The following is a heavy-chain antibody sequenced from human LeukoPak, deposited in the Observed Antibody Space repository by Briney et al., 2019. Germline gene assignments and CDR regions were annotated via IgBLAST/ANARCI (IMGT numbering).Heavy chain of an antibody. V-gene: IGHV4-59*01. CDR2: LYNTGST. Sequence: SETLSLTCTVSGGSISNFYWSWIRQPPGKGLEWIAYLYNTGSTNYNPSLNSRVTMSVDTSKNQVSLNLNSVTAADTAVYYCARDSFDSGSPWDYWGQGTLVTVSS. CDR3: ARDSFDSGSPWDY. D-gene: IGHD1-26*01. J-gene: IGHJ4*02. CDR1: GGSISNFY.